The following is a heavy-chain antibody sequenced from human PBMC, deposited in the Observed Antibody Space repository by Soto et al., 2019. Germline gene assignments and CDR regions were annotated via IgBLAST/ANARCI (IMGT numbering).Heavy chain of an antibody. D-gene: IGHD3-16*02. CDR3: AREGPNVWGSYRPTSRETYGMDV. CDR1: GFTFSSYG. Sequence: GGSLRLSCAASGFTFSSYGMHWVRQAPGKGLEWVAVIWYDGSNKYYADSVKGRFTISRDNSKNTLYLQMKGLRAEETAVYYCAREGPNVWGSYRPTSRETYGMDVWGQGTTVTVSS. CDR2: IWYDGSNK. J-gene: IGHJ6*02. V-gene: IGHV3-33*01.